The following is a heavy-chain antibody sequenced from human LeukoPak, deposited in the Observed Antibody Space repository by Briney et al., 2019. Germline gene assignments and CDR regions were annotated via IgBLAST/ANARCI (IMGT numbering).Heavy chain of an antibody. V-gene: IGHV3-11*01. D-gene: IGHD3-10*01. CDR2: ISSSGSTI. Sequence: GGPLRLSCAASGFTFSYYYMSWIRQAPGKGLEWVSYISSSGSTIYSAAPGKGRFTISRDNAQISLYLQMNSLRAEDTAVYYCARDQRVWARGALYFYYGTDVWGQGTKVTVSS. CDR3: ARDQRVWARGALYFYYGTDV. CDR1: GFTFSYYY. J-gene: IGHJ6*02.